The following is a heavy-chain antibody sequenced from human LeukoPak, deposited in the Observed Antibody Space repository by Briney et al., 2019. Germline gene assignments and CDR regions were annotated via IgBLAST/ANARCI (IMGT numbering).Heavy chain of an antibody. CDR1: GFTVSSNY. CDR3: ARDHPTVTHDAFDI. V-gene: IGHV3-66*01. CDR2: IYSGGST. J-gene: IGHJ3*02. Sequence: PGGSLRLSCAASGFTVSSNYMSWVRQAPGKGLEWVSVIYSGGSTYYADSVKGRFTISRDNSKNTLYLQMNSLRAEDTAVYYCARDHPTVTHDAFDIWGQGTMVIVSS. D-gene: IGHD4-17*01.